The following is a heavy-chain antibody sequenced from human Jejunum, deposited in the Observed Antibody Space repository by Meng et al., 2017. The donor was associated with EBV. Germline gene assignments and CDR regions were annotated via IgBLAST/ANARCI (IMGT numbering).Heavy chain of an antibody. CDR3: TREIRGFYSAY. CDR2: ISYDGSNK. CDR1: GFIFSGYV. D-gene: IGHD2-21*01. J-gene: IGHJ4*02. V-gene: IGHV3-30-3*01. Sequence: QEESVGSGGGAVKPGMSLGLSWAASGFIFSGYVMHWARQAPGKGLEWVALISYDGSNKYYADSVKGRFTISRDSSKNTLFLQMNSLRTEDTAVYYCTREIRGFYSAYWGQGALVTVSS.